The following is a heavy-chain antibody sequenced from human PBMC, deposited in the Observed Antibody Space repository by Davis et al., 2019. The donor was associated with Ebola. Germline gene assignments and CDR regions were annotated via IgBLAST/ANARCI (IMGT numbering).Heavy chain of an antibody. D-gene: IGHD3-22*01. CDR1: GYIFTSYD. V-gene: IGHV1-8*01. CDR3: ARRRWSSSGCIFS. Sequence: AASVKVSCKASGYIFTSYDINWVRQATGQGLGWMGWMNPNSGNTGYARKFQDRVTMTRDTSMNTAYMELSSLRSEDTAVYYCARRRWSSSGCIFSWGQGTMVTVSS. CDR2: MNPNSGNT. J-gene: IGHJ3*01.